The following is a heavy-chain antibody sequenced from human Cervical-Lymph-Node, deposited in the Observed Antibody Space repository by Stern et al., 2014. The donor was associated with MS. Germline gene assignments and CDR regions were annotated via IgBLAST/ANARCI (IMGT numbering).Heavy chain of an antibody. CDR3: ARDVADGVGYLDL. Sequence: VQLVESGGGVVQPGRSLKLSCVASGITFSGYAMHWVRQAPGKGLEWVTVLSSDGSNEYYADSVKGRFTISRDNSNNTVVLQMNSLRPEDTALYYCARDVADGVGYLDLWGRGTLVAVSS. D-gene: IGHD2-15*01. V-gene: IGHV3-30-3*01. J-gene: IGHJ2*01. CDR1: GITFSGYA. CDR2: LSSDGSNE.